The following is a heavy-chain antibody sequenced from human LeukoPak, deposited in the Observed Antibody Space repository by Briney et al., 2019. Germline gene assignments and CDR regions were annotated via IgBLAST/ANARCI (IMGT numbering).Heavy chain of an antibody. D-gene: IGHD6-13*01. CDR1: VGAFSSHA. Sequence: ASVKVSCKASVGAFSSHAVNWVRQAPGQGLEWMGRIIAFFGTTDYAQNFQGRLSITADESTSTAYMELSSLRSDDTALYYCAFSAAASTVFDYWGQGTLVTVSS. V-gene: IGHV1-69*13. CDR3: AFSAAASTVFDY. J-gene: IGHJ4*02. CDR2: IIAFFGTT.